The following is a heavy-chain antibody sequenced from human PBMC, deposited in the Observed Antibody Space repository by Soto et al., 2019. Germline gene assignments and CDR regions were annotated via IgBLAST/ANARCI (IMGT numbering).Heavy chain of an antibody. D-gene: IGHD6-6*01. CDR3: ARGLGSSSLGYFDY. J-gene: IGHJ4*02. CDR1: GGSFSGYY. CDR2: INHSGST. Sequence: QVQLQQWGAGLLKPSETLSLTCAVYGGSFSGYYWSWIRQPPGKGLEWIGEINHSGSTNHNPSLKSRVTISVDTSKNQFSLKLSSVTAADTAVYYCARGLGSSSLGYFDYWGQGTLVTVSS. V-gene: IGHV4-34*01.